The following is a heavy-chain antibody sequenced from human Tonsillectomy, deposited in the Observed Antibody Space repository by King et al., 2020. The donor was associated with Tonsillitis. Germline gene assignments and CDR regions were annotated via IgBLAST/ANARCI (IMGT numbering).Heavy chain of an antibody. CDR1: GGSISSYY. Sequence: QLQESGPGLVKPSETLSLTCTVSGGSISSYYWSWIRQPPGKGLEWVGYIYHIGSTSYNPSLKSRVTISGDTSKNQFSLKLSSVSAADTAVYYCARGVNDYGWGSYRYDYWGQGTLVTVSS. CDR3: ARGVNDYGWGSYRYDY. D-gene: IGHD3-16*02. CDR2: IYHIGST. J-gene: IGHJ4*02. V-gene: IGHV4-59*01.